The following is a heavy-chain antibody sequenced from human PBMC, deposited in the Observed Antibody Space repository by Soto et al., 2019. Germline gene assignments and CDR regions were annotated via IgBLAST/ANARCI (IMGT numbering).Heavy chain of an antibody. D-gene: IGHD6-13*01. CDR2: IYYSGST. Sequence: SETLSLTCTVSGGSISSYYWSWIRQPPGKGLEWIGYIYYSGSTNYNPSLKSRVTISVDTSKNQFSLKLSSVTAADTAVYYCATYSRRWSGYLQHRGQGPLVTVS. CDR3: ATYSRRWSGYLQH. V-gene: IGHV4-59*01. J-gene: IGHJ1*01. CDR1: GGSISSYY.